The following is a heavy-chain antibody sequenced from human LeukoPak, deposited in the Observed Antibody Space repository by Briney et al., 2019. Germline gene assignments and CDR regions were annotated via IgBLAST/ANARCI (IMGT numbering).Heavy chain of an antibody. J-gene: IGHJ3*01. V-gene: IGHV4-30-4*08. Sequence: TLSLTCTVSGDSINSGDYYWTWIRKPPGKGLECIGYVYYSWTTDYSPALKTRLTISADRSRNQFSLKLTSVTAADTAINHCVRGYAHAFEVWGEGTIFSVSS. CDR1: GDSINSGDYY. CDR3: VRGYAHAFEV. CDR2: VYYSWTT. D-gene: IGHD3-16*01.